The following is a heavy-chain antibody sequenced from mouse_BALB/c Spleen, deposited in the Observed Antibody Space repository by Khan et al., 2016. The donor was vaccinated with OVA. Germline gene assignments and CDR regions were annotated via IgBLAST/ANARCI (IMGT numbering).Heavy chain of an antibody. CDR1: GYSFTGYF. Sequence: VHVKQSGPELVRPGASVKISCKASGYSFTGYFMNWVMQSHGKSLEWIGRINPHIGETFYNQRFKDKATLTVDESSSTGHMELRSLASEDSAVYYETRSYRSDLDYWGQGTTLTVSS. CDR3: TRSYRSDLDY. J-gene: IGHJ2*01. V-gene: IGHV1-20*02. CDR2: INPHIGET. D-gene: IGHD1-1*01.